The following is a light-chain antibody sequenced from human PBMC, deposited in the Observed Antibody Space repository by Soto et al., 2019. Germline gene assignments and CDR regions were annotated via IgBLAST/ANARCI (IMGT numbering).Light chain of an antibody. J-gene: IGKJ1*01. V-gene: IGKV1-5*03. CDR3: QHYNSYSEA. Sequence: DIQMTQSPSTLSGSAGDRVTITCRASQSISSWLAWYQQKPGKAPKLLIYKASTLKSGVPSRFSGSGSGTEFTLTISSLQPDDFATYYCQHYNSYSEAFGQGTKVDI. CDR2: KAS. CDR1: QSISSW.